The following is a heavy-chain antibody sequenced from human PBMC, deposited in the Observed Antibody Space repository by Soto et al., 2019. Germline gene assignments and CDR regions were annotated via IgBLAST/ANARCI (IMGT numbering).Heavy chain of an antibody. CDR3: ARDPRSGGDYVNWLDP. J-gene: IGHJ5*02. D-gene: IGHD4-17*01. Sequence: QVQLVESGGGVVQPGRSLRLSCAASGFTFSSYAMHWVRQAPGKGLAWVAVISNYGSNKYYADSVKGRFTISRDNSKNTLYLQMNSMRAEDTAVYYCARDPRSGGDYVNWLDPWGQGTRVTVSS. CDR1: GFTFSSYA. V-gene: IGHV3-30-3*01. CDR2: ISNYGSNK.